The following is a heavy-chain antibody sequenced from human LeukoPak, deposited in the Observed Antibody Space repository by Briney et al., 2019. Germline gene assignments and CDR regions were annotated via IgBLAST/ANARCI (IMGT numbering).Heavy chain of an antibody. CDR2: IDPSDSYT. CDR1: GYSFTSYW. CDR3: ASHGYSSSWSFDY. V-gene: IGHV5-10-1*01. Sequence: GESLKISCKGSGYSFTSYWISWVRQMPGKGLEWMGRIDPSDSYTNYSPSFQGHVTISADKSTSTAYLQWSSLKASDTAMYYCASHGYSSSWSFDYWGQGTLVTVSS. D-gene: IGHD6-13*01. J-gene: IGHJ4*02.